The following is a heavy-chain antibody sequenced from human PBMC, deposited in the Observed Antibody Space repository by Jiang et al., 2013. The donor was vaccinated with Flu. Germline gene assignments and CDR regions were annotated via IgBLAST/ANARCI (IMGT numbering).Heavy chain of an antibody. CDR1: SYW. Sequence: SYWIGWVRQMPGKGLEWMGIIYPGDSDTRYRPSFQGQVTISADKSISTAYLQWSSLKASDTAIYYCARQGGYSGGWYPTDYWGQGTLVTVSS. CDR3: ARQGGYSGGWYPTDY. CDR2: IYPGDSDT. J-gene: IGHJ4*02. V-gene: IGHV5-51*01. D-gene: IGHD6-19*01.